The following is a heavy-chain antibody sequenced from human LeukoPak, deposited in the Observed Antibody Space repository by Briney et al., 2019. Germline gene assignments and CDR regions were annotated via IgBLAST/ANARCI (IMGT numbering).Heavy chain of an antibody. V-gene: IGHV5-51*01. CDR3: ARLNSSGWVLDY. CDR2: IYPGDSDT. CDR1: GYSFTSYW. D-gene: IGHD6-19*01. J-gene: IGHJ4*02. Sequence: RGESLQISCQGSGYSFTSYWIGWVRQLPGKGLEWMGIIYPGDSDTRYSPSFQGQVTISADKSISTAYLQWSSLKASDTAMYYCARLNSSGWVLDYWGQGTLVTVSS.